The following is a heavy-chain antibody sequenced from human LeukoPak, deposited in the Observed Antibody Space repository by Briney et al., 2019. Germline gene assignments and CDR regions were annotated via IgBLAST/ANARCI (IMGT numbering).Heavy chain of an antibody. V-gene: IGHV3-48*04. J-gene: IGHJ4*02. D-gene: IGHD3-22*01. Sequence: GGSLRLSCAASGFTFSSYSMIWVRQAPGKGLEWVSYISSTSITILYADSVKGRFTITRDNARNSLHLQMNSLRAEDTAVYYCARGPGHYYDSSGYEKGAFWGQGTLVTVSS. CDR3: ARGPGHYYDSSGYEKGAF. CDR2: ISSTSITI. CDR1: GFTFSSYS.